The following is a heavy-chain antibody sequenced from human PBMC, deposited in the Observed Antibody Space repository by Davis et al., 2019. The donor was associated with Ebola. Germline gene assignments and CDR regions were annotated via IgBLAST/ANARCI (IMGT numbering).Heavy chain of an antibody. V-gene: IGHV1-2*04. CDR2: INPNSGGT. Sequence: AASVKVSCKASGYTFTSYGISWVRQAPGQGLEWMGWINPNSGGTNYAQKFQGWVTMTRDTSISTAYMELSRLRSDDTAVYYCARDRGYSYGFSMDVWGQGTTVTVSS. D-gene: IGHD5-18*01. J-gene: IGHJ6*02. CDR3: ARDRGYSYGFSMDV. CDR1: GYTFTSYG.